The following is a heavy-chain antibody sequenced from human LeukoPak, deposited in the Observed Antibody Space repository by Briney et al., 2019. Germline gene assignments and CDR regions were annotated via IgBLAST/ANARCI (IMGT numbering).Heavy chain of an antibody. V-gene: IGHV3-23*01. D-gene: IGHD1-26*01. CDR1: GFTFSSYA. J-gene: IGHJ4*02. CDR2: ISGSGDGT. CDR3: AKEDGRYPGNFVN. Sequence: GGSVTLSCAASGFTFSSYAMSWVRQAPGKGLEWVSTISGSGDGTYYGDSVRARFTISRDNAKNTLYRKMNSLRAEDTGVYYCAKEDGRYPGNFVNWGEG.